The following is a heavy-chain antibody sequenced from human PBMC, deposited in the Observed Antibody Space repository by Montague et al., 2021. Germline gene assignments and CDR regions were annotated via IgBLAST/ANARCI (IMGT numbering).Heavy chain of an antibody. J-gene: IGHJ5*02. D-gene: IGHD3-3*01. CDR1: GGSISSYY. V-gene: IGHV4-59*08. CDR2: IYYSGST. CDR3: ARHVTIFGVVKRIDP. Sequence: SETLSLTCTVFGGSISSYYWSWIRQPPGKGLEWIGYIYYSGSTNYNPSLKSRVTISVDTSKNQFSLKLSSVTAADTAVYFCARHVTIFGVVKRIDPWGQGTLVTVSS.